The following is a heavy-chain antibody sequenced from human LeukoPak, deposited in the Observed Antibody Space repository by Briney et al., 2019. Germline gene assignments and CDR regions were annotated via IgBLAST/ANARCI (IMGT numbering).Heavy chain of an antibody. CDR2: ISGSGGST. Sequence: GGSLRLSCAASGFTFSSYAMHWVRQAPGKGLEWVSAISGSGGSTYYADSVKGRFTISRDNSKNTLYLQMNSLRAEDTAVYYCAKDRDVVVPAASNWFDPWGQGTLVTVSS. CDR1: GFTFSSYA. J-gene: IGHJ5*02. V-gene: IGHV3-23*01. CDR3: AKDRDVVVPAASNWFDP. D-gene: IGHD2-2*01.